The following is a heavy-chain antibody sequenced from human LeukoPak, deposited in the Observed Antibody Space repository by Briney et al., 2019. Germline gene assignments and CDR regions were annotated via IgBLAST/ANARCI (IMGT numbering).Heavy chain of an antibody. Sequence: SETLSLTCTVSGGSISRYYWSWIRQPPGKGLEWIGYIYYSGSTNYSPSLKSRVTISVDTSKNQFSLKLSSVTAADTAVYYCARAISAYSAFDIWGQGTMVTVSS. CDR3: ARAISAYSAFDI. D-gene: IGHD2-15*01. CDR1: GGSISRYY. V-gene: IGHV4-59*01. J-gene: IGHJ3*02. CDR2: IYYSGST.